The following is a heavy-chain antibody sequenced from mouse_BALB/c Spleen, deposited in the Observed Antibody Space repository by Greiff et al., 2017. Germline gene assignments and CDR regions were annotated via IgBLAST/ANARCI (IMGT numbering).Heavy chain of an antibody. V-gene: IGHV5-6*01. CDR2: ISSGGSYT. CDR1: GFTFSSYG. CDR3: ARETFDY. Sequence: EVQLVESGGDLVKPGGSLKLSCAASGFTFSSYGMSWVRQTPDKRLEWVATISSGGSYTYYPDSVKGRFTISRDNAKNTLYLQMSSLKSEDTAMYYCARETFDYWGQGTTLTVSS. J-gene: IGHJ2*01.